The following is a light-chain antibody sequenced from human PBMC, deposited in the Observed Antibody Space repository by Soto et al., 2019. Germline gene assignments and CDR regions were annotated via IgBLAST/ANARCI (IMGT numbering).Light chain of an antibody. CDR2: RNT. CDR3: QVWDSNFEPL. CDR1: NIGSKN. J-gene: IGLJ2*01. Sequence: SYELTQPLSVSVALGQTATIACGGNNIGSKNVHWYQHKPGQAPLVVIYRNTNRPSGIPERFSGSNSGNTATLTISRAQAGDEADYYCQVWDSNFEPLFGGGTKLTVL. V-gene: IGLV3-9*01.